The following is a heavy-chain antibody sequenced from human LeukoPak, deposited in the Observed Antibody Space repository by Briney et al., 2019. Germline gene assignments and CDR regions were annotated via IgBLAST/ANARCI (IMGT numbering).Heavy chain of an antibody. CDR3: ARTHTVYGDFDY. J-gene: IGHJ4*02. CDR2: IFPDGRT. Sequence: GGALRLSCAASVLTVTDNYLSWVRQAPGKGLEWVSVIFPDGRTYHTDSVKGRFTIPRDRPKNTLLLQMHSLRADDTALYHCARTHTVYGDFDYWGQGILVSDCS. CDR1: VLTVTDNY. D-gene: IGHD2/OR15-2a*01. V-gene: IGHV3-53*01.